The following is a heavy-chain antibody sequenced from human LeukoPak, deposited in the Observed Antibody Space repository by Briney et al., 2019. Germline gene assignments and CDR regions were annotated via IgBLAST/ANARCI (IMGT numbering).Heavy chain of an antibody. Sequence: GGSLRLSCAASGFIFSNYAMHWVRQAPGEGLEWVAVMSYDGSNKYYADSVKGRFTISRDNSKSTLYLQMNSLRAEDTAVYYCAKDLYYYDSSGYFDYWGQGTLVTVSS. V-gene: IGHV3-30-3*01. D-gene: IGHD3-22*01. CDR2: MSYDGSNK. J-gene: IGHJ4*02. CDR3: AKDLYYYDSSGYFDY. CDR1: GFIFSNYA.